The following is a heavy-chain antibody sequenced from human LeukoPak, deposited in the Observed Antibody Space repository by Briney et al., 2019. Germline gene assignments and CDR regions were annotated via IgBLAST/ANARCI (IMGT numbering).Heavy chain of an antibody. Sequence: SETLSLTCAAYGGSFSGYYWSWIRQPPGKGLEWIGEINHSGSTNYNPSLKSRVTISVDTSKNQFSLKLSSVTAADTAVYFCAKRGVVIRAVIIVGFHKEAYYFDYWGQGALVTVSS. CDR1: GGSFSGYY. CDR3: AKRGVVIRAVIIVGFHKEAYYFDY. V-gene: IGHV4-34*01. CDR2: INHSGST. D-gene: IGHD3-10*01. J-gene: IGHJ4*02.